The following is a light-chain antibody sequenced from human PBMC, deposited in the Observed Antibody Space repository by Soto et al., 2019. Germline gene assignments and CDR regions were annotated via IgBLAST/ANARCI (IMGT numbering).Light chain of an antibody. CDR3: QQYGRSTYT. J-gene: IGKJ2*01. Sequence: EIVLTQSPGSLSLSPRERATLSCRASQSVSSNHLAWYQQKPGQAPRLLIYGASRRATGIPDRFSGSGSGTDFTLTISRLEPEDFAMYYCQQYGRSTYTFGQGTKVDIK. V-gene: IGKV3-20*01. CDR1: QSVSSNH. CDR2: GAS.